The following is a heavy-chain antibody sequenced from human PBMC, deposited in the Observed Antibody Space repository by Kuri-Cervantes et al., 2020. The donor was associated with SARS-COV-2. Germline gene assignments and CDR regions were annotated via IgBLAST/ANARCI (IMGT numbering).Heavy chain of an antibody. J-gene: IGHJ3*01. D-gene: IGHD1-1*01. Sequence: SVKVSCKASGGTFSSYAISWVRQAPGQGLEWMGGIIPIFGTANYAKKFQGRVTMTTDTSINTAYMEVSSLSFEDTAIYYCARDSGDWNPDGLDLWGQGTLVTVSS. CDR2: IIPIFGTA. CDR1: GGTFSSYA. CDR3: ARDSGDWNPDGLDL. V-gene: IGHV1-69*05.